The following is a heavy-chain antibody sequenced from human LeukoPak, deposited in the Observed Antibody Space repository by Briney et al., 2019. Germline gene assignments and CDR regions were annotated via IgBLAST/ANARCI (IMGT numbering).Heavy chain of an antibody. CDR2: ISAYNGNT. Sequence: GASVKVSCKASGYTFTSYGISWVRQAPGQGLEWMGWISAYNGNTNYAQKLQGRVTMTTDTSTSTAYMELRSLRSDDTALYYCARSDIVATIDRVFFDYWGQGTLVTVSS. CDR1: GYTFTSYG. V-gene: IGHV1-18*01. J-gene: IGHJ4*02. D-gene: IGHD5-12*01. CDR3: ARSDIVATIDRVFFDY.